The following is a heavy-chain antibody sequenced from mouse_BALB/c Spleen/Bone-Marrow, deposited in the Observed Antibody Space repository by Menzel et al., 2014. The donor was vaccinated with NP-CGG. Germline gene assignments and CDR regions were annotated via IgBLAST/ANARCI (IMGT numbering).Heavy chain of an antibody. CDR3: TRSNYGYWYFDV. Sequence: VQLQESGAELVKPGASVKLSCEASGYSFTNYYMYWVKRRPGQGLEWIGEINPSNGGTNFNEKFKNKATLTVDKSSSTAYMQLSSLTSEDSAVYYCTRSNYGYWYFDVWGAGTTVTVSS. J-gene: IGHJ1*01. V-gene: IGHV1S81*02. CDR1: GYSFTNYY. D-gene: IGHD1-1*01. CDR2: INPSNGGT.